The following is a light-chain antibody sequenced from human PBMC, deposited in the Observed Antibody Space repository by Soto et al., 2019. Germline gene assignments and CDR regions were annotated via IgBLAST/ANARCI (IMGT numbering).Light chain of an antibody. CDR3: CSYAGSSTYV. CDR2: EVS. J-gene: IGLJ1*01. CDR1: SSDVGSYNL. V-gene: IGLV2-23*02. Sequence: QSALTQPASVSGSPGQSITISCTGTSSDVGSYNLVSWYQQHPGKAPKLMIYEVSKRPSGVSNRFSGSKSGNTASLTISGLQVEDGADYYCCSYAGSSTYVFGTGTKV.